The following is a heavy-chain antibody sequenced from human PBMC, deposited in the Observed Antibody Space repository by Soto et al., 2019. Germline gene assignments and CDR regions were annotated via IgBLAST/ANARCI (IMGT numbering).Heavy chain of an antibody. V-gene: IGHV1-24*01. D-gene: IGHD3-22*01. CDR2: FDPEDGET. CDR1: GYTLTELS. CDR3: ATTVYTMIVVVSQGYAFDI. Sequence: ASVKVSCKVSGYTLTELSMHWVRQAPGKGLEWMGGFDPEDGETIYAQKFQGRVTMTEDTSTDTAYMELSSLRSEDTAVYYCATTVYTMIVVVSQGYAFDIWGQGTMVTVSS. J-gene: IGHJ3*02.